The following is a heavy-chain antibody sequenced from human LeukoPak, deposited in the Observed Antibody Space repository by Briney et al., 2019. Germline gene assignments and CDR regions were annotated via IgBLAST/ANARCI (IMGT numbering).Heavy chain of an antibody. D-gene: IGHD3-10*01. CDR2: IYHSGST. Sequence: PSETLSLTCAVSGGSISSGGYSWSWVRQPPGKGLEWIGEIYHSGSTNYNPSLKSRVTISVDKSKNQFSLKLSSVTAADTAVYYCARAQVLLWFGELLRNWFDPWGQGTLVTVSS. V-gene: IGHV4-4*02. J-gene: IGHJ5*02. CDR1: GGSISSGGYS. CDR3: ARAQVLLWFGELLRNWFDP.